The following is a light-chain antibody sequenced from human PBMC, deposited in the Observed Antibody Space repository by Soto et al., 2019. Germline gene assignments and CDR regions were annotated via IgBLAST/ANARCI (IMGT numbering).Light chain of an antibody. CDR2: AAS. J-gene: IGKJ1*01. CDR1: QSISSY. V-gene: IGKV1-39*01. CDR3: LQDYNYPQT. Sequence: DIQITQSPSSLSSCVLDIVTITCRASQSISSYLNWYQQKPGKAPKLLIYAASSLQSGVPSRFSGSGSGTDFTLTISSLQPEDFATYYCLQDYNYPQTFGQGTKVDIK.